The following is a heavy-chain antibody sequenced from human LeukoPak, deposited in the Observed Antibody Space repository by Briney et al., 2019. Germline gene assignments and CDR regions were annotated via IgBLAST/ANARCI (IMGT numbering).Heavy chain of an antibody. Sequence: SVKVSCKASGGTFSSYAISWVRQAPGQGLEWMGRTIPIFGTANYAQKFQGRVTITTDESTSTAYMELSSLRSEDTAVYYCARDLMVYAGPRPMNAFDIWGQGTMVTVSS. CDR1: GGTFSSYA. D-gene: IGHD2-8*01. CDR2: TIPIFGTA. CDR3: ARDLMVYAGPRPMNAFDI. V-gene: IGHV1-69*05. J-gene: IGHJ3*02.